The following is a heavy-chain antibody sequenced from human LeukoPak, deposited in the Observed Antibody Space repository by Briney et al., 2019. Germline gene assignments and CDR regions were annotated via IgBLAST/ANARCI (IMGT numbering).Heavy chain of an antibody. V-gene: IGHV3-7*01. CDR2: IKQDGSEK. CDR1: GFTFINYW. D-gene: IGHD3-22*01. J-gene: IGHJ4*02. Sequence: GGSLRLSCSASGFTFINYWMSWVRQVPGKGLEWVANIKQDGSEKHYVDSVKGRFTISRDNAKNSLYLQMNSLRAEDTAVYYCAREKYYYDSSGYYQDKYYFDYWGQGTLVTVSS. CDR3: AREKYYYDSSGYYQDKYYFDY.